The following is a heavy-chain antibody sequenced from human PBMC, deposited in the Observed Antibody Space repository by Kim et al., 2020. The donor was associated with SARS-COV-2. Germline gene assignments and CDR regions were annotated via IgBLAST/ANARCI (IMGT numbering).Heavy chain of an antibody. CDR2: INHSGST. Sequence: SETLSLTCAVYGGSFSGYYWSWIRQPPGKGLEWIGEINHSGSTNYNPSLKSRVTISVDTSKNQFSLKLSSVTAADTAVYYCARATGSSGYYYGRRAFDI. D-gene: IGHD3-22*01. V-gene: IGHV4-34*01. CDR1: GGSFSGYY. CDR3: ARATGSSGYYYGRRAFDI. J-gene: IGHJ3*02.